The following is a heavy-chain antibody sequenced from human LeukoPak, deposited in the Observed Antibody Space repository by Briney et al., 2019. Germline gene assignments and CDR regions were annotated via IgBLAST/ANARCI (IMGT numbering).Heavy chain of an antibody. CDR2: ISGSGGST. J-gene: IGHJ4*02. V-gene: IGHV3-23*01. D-gene: IGHD3-22*01. CDR1: GFTFSSYA. CDR3: ARVPGYYYDGSGYYHFDY. Sequence: PGGSLRLSCAASGFTFSSYATSWVRQAPGKGLEWVSVISGSGGSTYSADSVKGRFTISRDNSKNTLYLQMNSLRAEDTAVYYCARVPGYYYDGSGYYHFDYWGQGTLVTVSS.